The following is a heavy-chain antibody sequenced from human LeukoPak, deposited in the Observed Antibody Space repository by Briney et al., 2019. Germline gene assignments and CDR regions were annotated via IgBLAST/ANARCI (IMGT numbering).Heavy chain of an antibody. CDR3: ASVEGQPGTLTD. CDR1: GYTFITYY. CDR2: INPHGGSP. V-gene: IGHV1-46*01. D-gene: IGHD1-1*01. J-gene: IGHJ4*02. Sequence: ASVKVSCKASGYTFITYYIHWVRQAPGQGLEWMGVINPHGGSPIYAQKFQGRVTITTDTSTSTVYMDLSSVRSEDTGMYYCASVEGQPGTLTDWGQGTLVSVFS.